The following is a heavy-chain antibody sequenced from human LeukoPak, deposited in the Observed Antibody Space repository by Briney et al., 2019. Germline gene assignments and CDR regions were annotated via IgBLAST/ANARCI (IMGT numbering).Heavy chain of an antibody. CDR2: IYLSGST. D-gene: IGHD2-2*01. CDR3: ARDYHPYCSSTSCYFT. Sequence: SETLSLTCTVSGGSISSGGYYWSWIRQPPGKGLEWIGYIYLSGSTYYNPSLKSRVTISVDRSKNQFSLKLSSVTAADTAVYYCARDYHPYCSSTSCYFTWGQGTLVTVSS. J-gene: IGHJ5*02. V-gene: IGHV4-30-2*01. CDR1: GGSISSGGYY.